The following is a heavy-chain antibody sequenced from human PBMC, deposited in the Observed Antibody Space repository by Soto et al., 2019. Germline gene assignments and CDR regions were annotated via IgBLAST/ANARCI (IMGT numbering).Heavy chain of an antibody. V-gene: IGHV4-4*07. Sequence: SVTKSLTSPVAGGSSTDHCGGWIRQPAGKGLEWIGRIFSSGSTNYNPSLKGRITMSLDTSKNQFSLKLSSVTAADTAVYYCARDFRGWFDPWVQRTLVTVSS. J-gene: IGHJ5*02. CDR2: IFSSGST. D-gene: IGHD3-10*01. CDR3: ARDFRGWFDP. CDR1: GGSSTDHC.